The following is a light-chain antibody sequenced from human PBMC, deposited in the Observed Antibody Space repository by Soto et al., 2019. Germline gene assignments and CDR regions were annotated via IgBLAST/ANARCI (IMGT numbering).Light chain of an antibody. CDR3: QRYSNHSWT. V-gene: IGKV1-5*01. J-gene: IGKJ1*01. CDR2: DAS. CDR1: QSITSR. Sequence: DIQMYMTPSTVSAYEGDRGTRTCRASQSITSRLAWYQQKPGKGPKLMIYDASSLRSGVPSRFSGSGSGTEFTLTISSLQPDDFAPYYCQRYSNHSWTFCQVTKV.